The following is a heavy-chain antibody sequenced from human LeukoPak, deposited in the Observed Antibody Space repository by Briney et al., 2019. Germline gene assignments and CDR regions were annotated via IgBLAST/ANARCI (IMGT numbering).Heavy chain of an antibody. D-gene: IGHD3-22*01. CDR1: GFTFSSYA. CDR2: ISGSGGSA. J-gene: IGHJ3*02. V-gene: IGHV3-23*01. Sequence: GGSLRLSCAASGFTFSSYAMSWVRQAPGKGLEWVSAISGSGGSAYYADSVKGRFTISRDNSKNTLYLQMNSLRAEDTAVYYCAKDLSPQYDSSGYWGVGDAFDIWGQGTMVTVSS. CDR3: AKDLSPQYDSSGYWGVGDAFDI.